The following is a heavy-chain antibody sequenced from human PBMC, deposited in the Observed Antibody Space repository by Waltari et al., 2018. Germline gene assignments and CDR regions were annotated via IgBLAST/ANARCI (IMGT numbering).Heavy chain of an antibody. CDR2: IKSKTDGGAT. CDR3: LSGWDYLKTGHFDY. J-gene: IGHJ4*02. Sequence: EVQLVESGGDLVKPGGSLRLSCAASEFPSNYPGMSWVRQAPGKGPEWVGRIKSKTDGGATDYAAPVKGRFSISRDDSKNTLYLQMNSLKSEDTAVDYCLSGWDYLKTGHFDYWGQGTLVTVSS. CDR1: EFPSNYPG. V-gene: IGHV3-15*01. D-gene: IGHD1-7*01.